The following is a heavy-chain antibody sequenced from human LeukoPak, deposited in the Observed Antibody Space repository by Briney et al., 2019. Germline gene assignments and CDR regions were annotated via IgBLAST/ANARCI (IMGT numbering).Heavy chain of an antibody. J-gene: IGHJ4*02. CDR2: IDTSGGT. Sequence: SETLSLTSTVSGASLSNFQTSCIRQTAGNRLEWIGHIDTSGGTYYNPSLKSGVTLSVDTSNNQVFVKLTALAAADTAVYYCVRDGYSTAWGYYSDSWRQGIMLTVPS. D-gene: IGHD4-11*01. CDR3: VRDGYSTAWGYYSDS. CDR1: GASLSNFQ. V-gene: IGHV4-4*07.